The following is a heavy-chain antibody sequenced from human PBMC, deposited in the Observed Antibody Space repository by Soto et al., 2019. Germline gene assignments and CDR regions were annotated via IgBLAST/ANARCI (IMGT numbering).Heavy chain of an antibody. CDR2: IKSKTDGGTT. V-gene: IGHV3-15*01. CDR1: GFTFSNAW. CDR3: TTDYPRSLPGY. Sequence: SLRLSCAASGFTFSNAWMSWVRQAPGKGLEWVGRIKSKTDGGTTDYAAPVKGRFTISRDDSKNTLYLQMNSLKTEDTAVYYCTTDYPRSLPGYWGQGTLVTAPQ. J-gene: IGHJ4*02.